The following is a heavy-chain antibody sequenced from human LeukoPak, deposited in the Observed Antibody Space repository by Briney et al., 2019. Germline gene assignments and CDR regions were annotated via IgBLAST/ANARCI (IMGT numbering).Heavy chain of an antibody. D-gene: IGHD2-21*01. CDR3: ARGRMIPMTTHWFDP. V-gene: IGHV1-2*02. Sequence: ASVKVSCKASGYTFTGYYMHWVRQAPGQGLEWMGWINPNSGGTNYAQKFQGRVTMTRDTSISTAYMELSRLRSDDTAVYYCARGRMIPMTTHWFDPWGQGTLVTVSS. CDR2: INPNSGGT. J-gene: IGHJ5*02. CDR1: GYTFTGYY.